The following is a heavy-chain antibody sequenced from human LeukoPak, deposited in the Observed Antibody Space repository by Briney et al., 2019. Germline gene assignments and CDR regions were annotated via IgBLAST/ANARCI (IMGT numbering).Heavy chain of an antibody. Sequence: GGSLRLSCAASGFTFSSYGMHWVRQAPGKGLEWVAFIRYDGGNKYYADSVKGRFTISRDNSKNTLYLQMNSLRAEDTAVYYCARSPWFGELLLWGQGTLVTVSS. CDR3: ARSPWFGELLL. V-gene: IGHV3-30*02. CDR2: IRYDGGNK. J-gene: IGHJ4*02. D-gene: IGHD3-10*01. CDR1: GFTFSSYG.